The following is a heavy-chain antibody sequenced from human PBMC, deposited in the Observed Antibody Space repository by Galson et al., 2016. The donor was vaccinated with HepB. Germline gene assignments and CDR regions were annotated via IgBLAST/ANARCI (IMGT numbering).Heavy chain of an antibody. CDR2: MYHTEDT. V-gene: IGHV4-39*01. CDR3: ATGIGVAGKYYYYDMDV. D-gene: IGHD6-19*01. Sequence: SETLSLTCTVSGASISDTEYYWGWIRQPPGRGLEWVGSMYHTEDTYYNPSLKSRVTISVDKSKNQFSLRLNSVTAADTGVYYCATGIGVAGKYYYYDMDVWGKGTTVTVSS. J-gene: IGHJ6*03. CDR1: GASISDTEYY.